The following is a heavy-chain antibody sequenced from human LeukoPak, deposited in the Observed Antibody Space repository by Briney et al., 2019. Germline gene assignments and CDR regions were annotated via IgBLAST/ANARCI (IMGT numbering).Heavy chain of an antibody. Sequence: SETLSLTCTVSGGSISSYYWSWIRQPPGKGLEWIGYIYYSGSTNYNPSLKSRVTISVDTSKNQFSLKLRSVTAADTAVYYCARGLYCGGDCSSHYFDYWGQGTLVTVSS. V-gene: IGHV4-59*01. CDR3: ARGLYCGGDCSSHYFDY. CDR1: GGSISSYY. D-gene: IGHD2-21*02. J-gene: IGHJ4*02. CDR2: IYYSGST.